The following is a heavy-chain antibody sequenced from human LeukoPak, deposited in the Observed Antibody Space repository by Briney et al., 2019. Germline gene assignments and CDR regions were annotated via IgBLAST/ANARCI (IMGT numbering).Heavy chain of an antibody. CDR2: IYPGDSDT. Sequence: GESLKISCKASGYSFSTYWIGWVRQTSGKGLEWMGIIYPGDSDTRYSPSFQGQVTISADRSLTTAYLQWSSLRASDTAMDFCARSPTSISNPYYFDWWGQGTLVTVSS. J-gene: IGHJ4*02. V-gene: IGHV5-51*01. CDR1: GYSFSTYW. CDR3: ARSPTSISNPYYFDW. D-gene: IGHD3-3*02.